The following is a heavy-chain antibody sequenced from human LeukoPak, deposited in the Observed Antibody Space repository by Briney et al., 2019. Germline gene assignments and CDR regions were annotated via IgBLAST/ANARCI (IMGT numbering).Heavy chain of an antibody. V-gene: IGHV1-69*04. D-gene: IGHD2-21*02. Sequence: ASVKVSCKASGGTFSSYAISWVRQAPGQGLEWMGRIIPILGIANYAQKFQGRVTITADKSTSTAYMELSSLRSEDTAVYYCARDPNMSVVVTAIDYWAREPWSPSPQ. CDR3: ARDPNMSVVVTAIDY. CDR2: IIPILGIA. CDR1: GGTFSSYA. J-gene: IGHJ4*02.